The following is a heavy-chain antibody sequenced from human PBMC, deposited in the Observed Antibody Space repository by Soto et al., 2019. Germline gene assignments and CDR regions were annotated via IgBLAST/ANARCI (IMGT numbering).Heavy chain of an antibody. Sequence: QVQLQESGPGLVKPSQTLSLTCTVSGGSISSGCYYWSWIRQHPGNGLEWIGYIYYSGSTYYNPSLKSGVTISVDTSKSPVSLKLSSVTAAATAVYYWARALRFADYYGMDVWGQGTTVTVSS. CDR2: IYYSGST. D-gene: IGHD3-10*01. V-gene: IGHV4-31*03. J-gene: IGHJ6*02. CDR1: GGSISSGCYY. CDR3: ARALRFADYYGMDV.